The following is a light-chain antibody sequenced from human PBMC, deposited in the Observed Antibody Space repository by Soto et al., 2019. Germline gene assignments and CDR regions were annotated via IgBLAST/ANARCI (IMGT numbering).Light chain of an antibody. Sequence: DIVWTQSPGTLSLSPGERATLSCRASQSVSSSYLAWYQQNRGQAPRLLIYGASSRAPGIPDRFGGSGSGTDFTLTISRLEPEDFAVYYCQQYGSSRWSFGQGTKVEIK. J-gene: IGKJ1*01. CDR3: QQYGSSRWS. CDR2: GAS. V-gene: IGKV3-20*01. CDR1: QSVSSSY.